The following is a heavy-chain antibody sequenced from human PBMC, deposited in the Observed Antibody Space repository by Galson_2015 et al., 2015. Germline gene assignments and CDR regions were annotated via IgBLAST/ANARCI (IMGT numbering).Heavy chain of an antibody. CDR3: ARAADQYFDY. CDR1: GHTFTTSDY. Sequence: SVKVSCKAFGHTFTTSDYMHWVRPAPGQGLEWMGIINPSDGIANYTQNFQGRVTMTRVTSTSTVYIEVSSLRSEDTAVYYCARAADQYFDYRGQGTPVTVSS. V-gene: IGHV1-46*01. CDR2: INPSDGIA. D-gene: IGHD4-11*01. J-gene: IGHJ4*02.